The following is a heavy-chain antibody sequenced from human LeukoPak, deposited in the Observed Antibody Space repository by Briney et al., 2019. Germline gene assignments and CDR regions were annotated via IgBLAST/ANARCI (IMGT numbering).Heavy chain of an antibody. Sequence: SETLSLTCTVSGGSISSYYWSWIRQPPGKGLEWIGYIYYSGSTNYNPSLKSRVTISVDTSKNQFSLKLSSVTAADTAVYYCARVLRFLEWNGGSDYWGQGTLVTVSS. CDR2: IYYSGST. CDR3: ARVLRFLEWNGGSDY. V-gene: IGHV4-59*01. J-gene: IGHJ4*02. D-gene: IGHD3-3*01. CDR1: GGSISSYY.